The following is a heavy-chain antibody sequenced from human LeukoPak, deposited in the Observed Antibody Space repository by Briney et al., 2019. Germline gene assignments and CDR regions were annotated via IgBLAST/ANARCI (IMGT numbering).Heavy chain of an antibody. CDR2: ISYDGSNK. Sequence: PGGALRLSCAASGFTFSSYAMHWVRQAPGKGLEWVAVISYDGSNKYYADSVKGRFTISRDNSKNTLYLQMNSLRAEDTAVYYCATQTSGWLTRFDYWGQGTLVTVSS. CDR1: GFTFSSYA. CDR3: ATQTSGWLTRFDY. D-gene: IGHD6-19*01. J-gene: IGHJ4*02. V-gene: IGHV3-30-3*01.